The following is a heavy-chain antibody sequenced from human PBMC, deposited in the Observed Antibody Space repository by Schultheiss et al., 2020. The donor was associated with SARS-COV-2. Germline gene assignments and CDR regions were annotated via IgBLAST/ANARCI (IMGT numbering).Heavy chain of an antibody. CDR2: IWYDGSNK. Sequence: GGSLRLSCAASGFTFSSYSMNWVRQAPGKGLEWVAVIWYDGSNKYYADSVKGRFTISRDNSKNTLYLQMNSLRAEDTAVYYCARDSASLYVSLYYYYYGMDVWGQGTTVTVSS. CDR1: GFTFSSYS. CDR3: ARDSASLYVSLYYYYYGMDV. V-gene: IGHV3-33*08. J-gene: IGHJ6*02. D-gene: IGHD3-16*01.